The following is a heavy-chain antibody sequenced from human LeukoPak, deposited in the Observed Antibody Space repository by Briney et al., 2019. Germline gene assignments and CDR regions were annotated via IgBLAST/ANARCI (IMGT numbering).Heavy chain of an antibody. Sequence: GGSLRLSCAASGFTFSSYWMSWVRQAPRKGLEWVANIKQDGRETYYVDSVKGRFTISRDNAKNSLYLQMNSLRAEDTAVYYCARGYCSSTSCYTFDYYYGMDVWGQGTTVTVSS. V-gene: IGHV3-7*01. CDR1: GFTFSSYW. CDR3: ARGYCSSTSCYTFDYYYGMDV. D-gene: IGHD2-2*02. J-gene: IGHJ6*02. CDR2: IKQDGRET.